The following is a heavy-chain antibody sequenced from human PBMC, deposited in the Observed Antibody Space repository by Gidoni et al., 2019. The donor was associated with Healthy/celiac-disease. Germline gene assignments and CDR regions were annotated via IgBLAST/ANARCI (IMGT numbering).Heavy chain of an antibody. V-gene: IGHV3-49*04. Sequence: EVQLVESGGGLVQPGRSLRLSCTASGFTFGDYAMSWVRQAPGKGLEWVGFIRSKAYGGTTEYAASVKGRFTISRDDSKSIAYLQMNSRKTEDTAVYYCTRDSGPLFDYWGQGTLVTVSS. CDR1: GFTFGDYA. J-gene: IGHJ4*02. CDR2: IRSKAYGGTT. CDR3: TRDSGPLFDY.